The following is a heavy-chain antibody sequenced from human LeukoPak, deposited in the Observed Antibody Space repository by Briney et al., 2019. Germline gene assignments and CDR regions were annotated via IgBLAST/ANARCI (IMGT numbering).Heavy chain of an antibody. CDR2: IRYAADNYAT. D-gene: IGHD6-19*01. J-gene: IGHJ4*02. CDR3: TSWIAEDGAEY. V-gene: IGHV3-73*01. Sequence: GGSLRLSCATSGFTLGGSVVSWVRQAPGRGLEWVGLIRYAADNYATAYTASMKGRFTISRDDSRDTAYLRMNSLKTEDTAVYFCTSWIAEDGAEYWGQGTLVTVSS. CDR1: GFTLGGSV.